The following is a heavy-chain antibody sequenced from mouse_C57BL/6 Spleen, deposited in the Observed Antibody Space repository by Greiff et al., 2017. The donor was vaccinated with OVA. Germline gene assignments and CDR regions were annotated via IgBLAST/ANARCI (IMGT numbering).Heavy chain of an antibody. Sequence: QVQLQQPGAELVKPGASVKMSCKASGYTFTSYWITWVKQRPGQGLEWIGDIYPGSGSTNYNEKFKSKATLTVDTSSSTAYMQLSSLTSEDSAVYYCAIWRDYDDAMDYWGQGTSVTVSS. CDR1: GYTFTSYW. V-gene: IGHV1-55*01. D-gene: IGHD2-4*01. CDR2: IYPGSGST. J-gene: IGHJ4*01. CDR3: AIWRDYDDAMDY.